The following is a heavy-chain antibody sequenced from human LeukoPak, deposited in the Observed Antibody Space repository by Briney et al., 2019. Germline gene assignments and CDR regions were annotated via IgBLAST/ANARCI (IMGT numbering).Heavy chain of an antibody. J-gene: IGHJ5*02. CDR1: GVPISSRSYY. CDR3: ARFLGYCSSTSCYNNWFDP. D-gene: IGHD2-2*01. V-gene: IGHV4-39*07. CDR2: INHSGST. Sequence: PSETLSLTCSVSGVPISSRSYYWGWIRQPPGKGLEWIGEINHSGSTNYNPSLKSRVTILVDTSKNQFSLKLSSVTAADTAMYYCARFLGYCSSTSCYNNWFDPWGQGTLVTVSS.